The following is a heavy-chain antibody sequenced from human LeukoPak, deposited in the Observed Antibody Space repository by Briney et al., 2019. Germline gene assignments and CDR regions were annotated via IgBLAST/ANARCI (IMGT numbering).Heavy chain of an antibody. CDR3: ARDSIVRGNIGNDMDV. CDR2: IIHSGRTM. J-gene: IGHJ6*03. D-gene: IGHD2-8*01. Sequence: GGSLRFSVAASGFTFIDYYIGWIRQAPGKGLKWFSYIIHSGRTMYYADSVKGRFTISRDNAKNSLYLQMNSLRAGDTAVYYCARDSIVRGNIGNDMDVWGKGTTVTVSS. V-gene: IGHV3-11*01. CDR1: GFTFIDYY.